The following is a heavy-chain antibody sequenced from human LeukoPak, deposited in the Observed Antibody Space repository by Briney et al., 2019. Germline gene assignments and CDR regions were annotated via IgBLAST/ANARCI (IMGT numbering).Heavy chain of an antibody. CDR3: ARHGFFVVVPAAIPDAFDI. V-gene: IGHV4-39*01. CDR1: GGSISSSSYY. Sequence: SETLSLTCTVSGGSISSSSYYWGRIRQPPGKGLEWIGSIYYSGSTYYNPSLKSRVTISVDTSKNQFSLKLSSVTAADTAVYYCARHGFFVVVPAAIPDAFDIWGQGTMVTVSS. D-gene: IGHD2-2*01. CDR2: IYYSGST. J-gene: IGHJ3*02.